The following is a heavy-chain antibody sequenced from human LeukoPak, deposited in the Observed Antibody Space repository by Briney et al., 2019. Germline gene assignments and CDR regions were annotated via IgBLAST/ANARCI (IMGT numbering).Heavy chain of an antibody. D-gene: IGHD2-15*01. J-gene: IGHJ6*03. Sequence: PSETLSLACTVSGGSISSGSCYWSWIRQPAGKGLEWIGRIYTSGSTNYNPSLKSRVTISVDTSKNQFSLKLSSVTAADTAIYYCAKNGDRGAYCSGGTCYPYYYYYMDVWGKGTTVTISS. V-gene: IGHV4-61*02. CDR3: AKNGDRGAYCSGGTCYPYYYYYMDV. CDR2: IYTSGST. CDR1: GGSISSGSCY.